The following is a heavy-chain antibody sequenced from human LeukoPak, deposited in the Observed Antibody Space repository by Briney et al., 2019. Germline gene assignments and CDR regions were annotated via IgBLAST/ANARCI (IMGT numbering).Heavy chain of an antibody. CDR1: NYTFISYS. CDR2: ISTYNGRT. CDR3: ARLNSTHLFDTIYHQLDY. Sequence: ASVKVSCKASNYTFISYSITWVRQAPGQGLEWMGCISTYNGRTNYAPNFQDRVTMTSDRSTSTAYMELRSLRSDDTAVYYCARLNSTHLFDTIYHQLDYWGQGALVTVSS. V-gene: IGHV1-18*01. J-gene: IGHJ4*02. D-gene: IGHD2/OR15-2a*01.